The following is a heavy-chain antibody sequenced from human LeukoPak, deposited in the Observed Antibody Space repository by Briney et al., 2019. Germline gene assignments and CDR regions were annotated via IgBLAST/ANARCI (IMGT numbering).Heavy chain of an antibody. CDR1: GFTVSSNY. CDR2: IYGAGST. CDR3: ATPRSGYYYYFDY. D-gene: IGHD3-22*01. V-gene: IGHV3-66*01. Sequence: GGSLRLSCAASGFTVSSNYMSWVRQAPGKGLEWVSVIYGAGSTYYADSVKGRFTISRDNSKNTLYLQVNSLRAEDTAVYYCATPRSGYYYYFDYWGQGTLVTVSS. J-gene: IGHJ4*02.